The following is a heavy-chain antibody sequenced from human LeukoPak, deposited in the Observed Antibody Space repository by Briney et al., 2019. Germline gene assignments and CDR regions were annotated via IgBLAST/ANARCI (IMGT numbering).Heavy chain of an antibody. V-gene: IGHV4-39*07. CDR2: IYYSGST. J-gene: IGHJ4*02. CDR1: GGSISSSSYY. Sequence: SETLSLTCTVSGGSISSSSYYWGWIRQPPGKGLEWIGSIYYSGSTYYNPSLKSRVTISVDTSKNQCSLKLSSVAAADTAVYYCARAGCGDSDFDYWGQGTLVTVSS. D-gene: IGHD4-17*01. CDR3: ARAGCGDSDFDY.